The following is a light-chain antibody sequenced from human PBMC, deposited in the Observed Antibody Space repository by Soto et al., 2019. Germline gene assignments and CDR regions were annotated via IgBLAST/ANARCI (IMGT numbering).Light chain of an antibody. V-gene: IGLV2-23*02. Sequence: QSALTQPASVSGSPGQWITISCAGTNSDVGNYNLVSWYQHHPGKAPRLIIYAVSKRPSGISDRFSGSKSGSTASLTISRLQPEDEADYHCCSYAGNTTFKFGGGTKLTVL. CDR1: NSDVGNYNL. CDR2: AVS. J-gene: IGLJ2*01. CDR3: CSYAGNTTFK.